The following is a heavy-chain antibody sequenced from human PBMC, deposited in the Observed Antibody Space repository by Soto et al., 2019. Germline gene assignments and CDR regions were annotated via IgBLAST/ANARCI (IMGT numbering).Heavy chain of an antibody. V-gene: IGHV4-31*01. Sequence: QVQLQDSGPGLLEPSQTLSLTCTVSVDSFSSGALYGGGSRQRPGKGLEVTGYIYYIGTTNYNPSLKIPVTTSVDTSKNQFSLKLRSVTAADTAVYYCARGGVAVPPAMPKEDFQHRGQGTLVTVSS. CDR1: VDSFSSGALY. CDR3: ARGGVAVPPAMPKEDFQH. CDR2: IYYIGTT. J-gene: IGHJ1*01. D-gene: IGHD2-2*01.